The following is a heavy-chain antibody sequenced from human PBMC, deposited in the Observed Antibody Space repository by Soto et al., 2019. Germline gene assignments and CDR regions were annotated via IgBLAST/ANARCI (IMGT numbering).Heavy chain of an antibody. CDR2: ISGSGGST. J-gene: IGHJ4*02. CDR1: GFTFSSYA. D-gene: IGHD3-9*01. Sequence: PGGSLRLSCAASGFTFSSYAMSWVRQAPGKGLEWVSAISGSGGSTYYADSVKGRFTISRDNSKNTLYLQVNSLRAEDTAVYYCAKGEFGLRYFDWLSHFDYWGQGTLVTVSS. V-gene: IGHV3-23*01. CDR3: AKGEFGLRYFDWLSHFDY.